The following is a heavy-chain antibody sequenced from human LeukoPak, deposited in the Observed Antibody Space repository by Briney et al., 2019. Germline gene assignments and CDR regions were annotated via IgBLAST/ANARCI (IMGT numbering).Heavy chain of an antibody. CDR3: ARGRGAAAALTY. CDR2: IYYSGST. Sequence: SETLSLTCTVSGGSISSGVYYWSWIRQHPGKGLEWIGYIYYSGSTYYNPSLKSRVTISVDTSKNQFSLKLSSVTAADTAVYYCARGRGAAAALTYWGQGTLVTVSS. V-gene: IGHV4-31*03. CDR1: GGSISSGVYY. J-gene: IGHJ4*02. D-gene: IGHD6-13*01.